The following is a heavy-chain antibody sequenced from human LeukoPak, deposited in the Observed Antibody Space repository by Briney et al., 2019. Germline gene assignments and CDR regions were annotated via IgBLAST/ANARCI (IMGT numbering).Heavy chain of an antibody. D-gene: IGHD6-19*01. CDR3: AREFDSSGSY. CDR2: IIPIFGTA. Sequence: ASVKVSCKASAGTFSSYAISWVRQAPGQGLEWMGRIIPIFGTANYAQKFQGRVTITTDESTSTAYMELSSLRSEDTAVYYCAREFDSSGSYWGQGTLVTVSS. V-gene: IGHV1-69*05. J-gene: IGHJ4*02. CDR1: AGTFSSYA.